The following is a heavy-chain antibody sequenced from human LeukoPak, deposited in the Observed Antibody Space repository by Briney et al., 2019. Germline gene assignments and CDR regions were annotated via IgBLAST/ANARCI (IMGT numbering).Heavy chain of an antibody. D-gene: IGHD4-17*01. V-gene: IGHV1-69*06. Sequence: ASVKVSCKASGGTFSSYAISWVRQAPGQGLEWMGGIIPIFGTANYAQKFQGRVTITADKSTSTAYMELSSLRSEDTAVCYCARSIYGDYGWFDPWGQGTLVTVSS. CDR2: IIPIFGTA. CDR1: GGTFSSYA. J-gene: IGHJ5*02. CDR3: ARSIYGDYGWFDP.